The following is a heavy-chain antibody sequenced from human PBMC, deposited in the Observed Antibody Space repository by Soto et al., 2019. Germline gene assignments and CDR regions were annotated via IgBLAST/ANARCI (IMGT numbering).Heavy chain of an antibody. J-gene: IGHJ5*02. Sequence: GESLKISCKGSGYSFTSYWIGWVRQMPGKGLEWMGIIYPGDSDTRYSPSFQGQVTISADKSISTAYLQWSSLKASDTAMYYCARRGGYCSGGSCYNWFDPWGQGTLVTV. CDR2: IYPGDSDT. D-gene: IGHD2-15*01. CDR1: GYSFTSYW. CDR3: ARRGGYCSGGSCYNWFDP. V-gene: IGHV5-51*01.